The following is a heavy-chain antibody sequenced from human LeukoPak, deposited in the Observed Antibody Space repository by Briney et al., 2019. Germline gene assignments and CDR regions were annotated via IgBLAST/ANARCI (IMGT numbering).Heavy chain of an antibody. J-gene: IGHJ4*02. CDR1: GFTFSDYY. D-gene: IGHD3-10*01. CDR2: ISSSGSTI. V-gene: IGHV3-11*01. CDR3: ARDLDNYYGSGSYGY. Sequence: GGSLRLSCAASGFTFSDYYMSWIRQAPGKGLEWVSYISSSGSTIYYADSVKGRFTISRDNAKNSLYLQMSSLRAEGTAVYYCARDLDNYYGSGSYGYWGQGTLVTVSS.